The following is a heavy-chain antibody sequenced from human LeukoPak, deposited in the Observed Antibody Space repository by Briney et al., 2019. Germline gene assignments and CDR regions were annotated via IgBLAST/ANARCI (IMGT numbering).Heavy chain of an antibody. CDR1: GGTFSSYT. J-gene: IGHJ6*03. Sequence: SVKVSCKSSGGTFSSYTITWVRQAPGQGLECMGRIIPIFGTANYAQKFQGRVTITTDESTSTAYMELSSLRSEDTAVYYCAREIRSGYYYYMDVWGKGTTVTVSS. CDR2: IIPIFGTA. CDR3: AREIRSGYYYYMDV. V-gene: IGHV1-69*05.